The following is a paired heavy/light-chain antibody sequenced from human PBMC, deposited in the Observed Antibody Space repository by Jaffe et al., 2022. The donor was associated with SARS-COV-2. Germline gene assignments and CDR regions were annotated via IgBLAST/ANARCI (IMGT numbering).Heavy chain of an antibody. Sequence: QVQLVESGGGVVQPGRSLRLSCAASGFTFSSYGMHWVRQAPGKGLEWVAVISYDGSNKYYADSVEGRFTISRDKSKNTVYLQMDSLRAEDTAIYYCAKDCSSTSCLHYWGQGTLVTVSS. CDR3: AKDCSSTSCLHY. D-gene: IGHD2-2*01. CDR1: GFTFSSYG. J-gene: IGHJ4*02. V-gene: IGHV3-30*18. CDR2: ISYDGSNK.
Light chain of an antibody. CDR2: GAS. V-gene: IGKV3-20*01. CDR1: QSVTNNY. Sequence: EIVLTQSPGTLSLSPGERATLSCRASQSVTNNYLAWYQHKPGQAPRLLIYGASSRATGIPDRFSGSGSGTDFTLTIYRLEPEDFAVYYCQQYGSSPRWTFGQGTKVEI. J-gene: IGKJ1*01. CDR3: QQYGSSPRWT.